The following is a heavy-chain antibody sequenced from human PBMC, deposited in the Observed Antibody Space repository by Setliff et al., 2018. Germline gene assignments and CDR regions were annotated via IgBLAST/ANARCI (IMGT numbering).Heavy chain of an antibody. V-gene: IGHV3-74*01. Sequence: PGGSLRLSCAASGFTLSSYWMHWVRQAPGKGLVWVSRINSDGSSTSYADSVKGRFTISRDNAKNTLYLQMNSLRAEDTAVYYCARCGYSSGWYHFDYWGQGTLVTVSS. D-gene: IGHD6-19*01. CDR3: ARCGYSSGWYHFDY. CDR1: GFTLSSYW. J-gene: IGHJ4*02. CDR2: INSDGSST.